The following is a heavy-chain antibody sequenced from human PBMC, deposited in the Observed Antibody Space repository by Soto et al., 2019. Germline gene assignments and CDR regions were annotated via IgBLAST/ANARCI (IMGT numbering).Heavy chain of an antibody. Sequence: GGSLRLSCAASGFTFSSYGMHWVRQAPGKGLEWVAVISYDGSNKYYADSVKGRFTISRDNSKNTLYLQMNSLRAEDTAVYYCAKGRSSGWYVFYYYYGMDVWGQGTTVTVSS. CDR1: GFTFSSYG. CDR3: AKGRSSGWYVFYYYYGMDV. J-gene: IGHJ6*02. V-gene: IGHV3-30*18. CDR2: ISYDGSNK. D-gene: IGHD6-19*01.